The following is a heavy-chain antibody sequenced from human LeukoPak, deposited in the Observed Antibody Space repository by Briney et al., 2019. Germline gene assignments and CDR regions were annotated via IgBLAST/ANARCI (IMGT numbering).Heavy chain of an antibody. CDR2: ISSSGSTI. CDR3: ASLPTVTTSGYMYV. J-gene: IGHJ6*03. D-gene: IGHD4-17*01. Sequence: PGGSLRLSCAASGFTFSSYEMNWVRQAPGKGLEWVSYISSSGSTIYYADSVKGRFTISRDDAKNSLYLQMNSLRAEDTAVYYCASLPTVTTSGYMYVWGKGTTVTVSS. CDR1: GFTFSSYE. V-gene: IGHV3-48*03.